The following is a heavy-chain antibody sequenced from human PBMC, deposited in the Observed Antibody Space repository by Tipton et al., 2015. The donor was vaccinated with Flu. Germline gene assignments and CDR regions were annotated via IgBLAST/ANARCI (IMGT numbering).Heavy chain of an antibody. CDR1: GYTLTPYP. CDR3: ARDSRGEVPGGRLYGPVGFDI. J-gene: IGHJ3*02. Sequence: QSEAEVKNPGASVKVSCRASGYTLTPYPMHWVRQAPGQGLEWMGIINPNGGYTSYAQKFQGRLTITKETPTNTVYMELTSLRSEDTAVYYCARDSRGEVPGGRLYGPVGFDIWGQGIMVAVSS. CDR2: INPNGGYT. D-gene: IGHD3-10*01. V-gene: IGHV1-46*01.